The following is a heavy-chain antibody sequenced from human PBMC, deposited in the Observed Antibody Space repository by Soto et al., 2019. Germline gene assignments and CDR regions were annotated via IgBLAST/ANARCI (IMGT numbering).Heavy chain of an antibody. CDR2: VYHTGDN. J-gene: IGHJ3*01. CDR3: ACSTGWYRLDV. D-gene: IGHD6-19*01. V-gene: IGHV4-4*02. Sequence: QVYLQESGPGLVKPSGTLSLTCAVSGASVSTPYWWTWVRQPPGKDLEWIGDVYHTGDNNYNPSRMSRGTTSLVKSQNQFSLYIIAVAAANTALYYWACSTGWYRLDVWGQGTMVIVSS. CDR1: GASVSTPYW.